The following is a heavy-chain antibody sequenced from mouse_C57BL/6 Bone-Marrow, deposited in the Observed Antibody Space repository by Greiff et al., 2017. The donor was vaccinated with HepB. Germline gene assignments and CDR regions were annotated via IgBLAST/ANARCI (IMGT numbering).Heavy chain of an antibody. V-gene: IGHV1-55*01. Sequence: VQLQQPGAELVKPGASVKMSCKASGYTFTSYWITWVKQRPGQGLEWIGDIYPGSGSTNYNEKFKSKATLTVDTSSSTAYMQLSSLTSEDSAVYYCARTLVVAPYFDVWGTGTTVTVSS. CDR1: GYTFTSYW. J-gene: IGHJ1*03. CDR3: ARTLVVAPYFDV. CDR2: IYPGSGST. D-gene: IGHD1-1*01.